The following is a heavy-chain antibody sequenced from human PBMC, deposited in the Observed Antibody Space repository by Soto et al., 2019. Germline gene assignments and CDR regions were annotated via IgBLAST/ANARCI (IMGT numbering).Heavy chain of an antibody. J-gene: IGHJ6*04. D-gene: IGHD2-15*01. CDR1: EGTFSSYG. CDR2: IIPIFGTP. CDR3: ARVRYCSGNSCSYYYGMDV. V-gene: IGHV1-69*13. Sequence: GASVKVSCKTSEGTFSSYGISWVRQAPGQGLEWMGGIIPIFGTPNYAQKFQGRVTITADESTSTAYMELSSLRSEDTAVYYCARVRYCSGNSCSYYYGMDVWGKGTTVTVSS.